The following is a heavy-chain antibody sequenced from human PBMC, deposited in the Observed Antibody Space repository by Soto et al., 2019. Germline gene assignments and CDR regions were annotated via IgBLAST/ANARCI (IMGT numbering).Heavy chain of an antibody. CDR3: ARDVTRTRHCFDL. V-gene: IGHV4-31*02. CDR2: IYYTGRT. J-gene: IGHJ5*02. Sequence: QVQLQESGPGLVKPSQTLSLTCTVSGGSLKSGGYYWSWIRQHPGRGLEWIGYIYYTGRTYDNPSRDRRVTFSVDTSKNQFARKLSSVPAADTAVYYCARDVTRTRHCFDLWGHGTLGTVSS. D-gene: IGHD5-18*01. CDR1: GGSLKSGGYY.